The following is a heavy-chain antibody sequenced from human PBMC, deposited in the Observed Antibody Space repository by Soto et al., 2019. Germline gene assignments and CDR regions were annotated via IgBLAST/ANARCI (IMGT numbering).Heavy chain of an antibody. CDR1: GGSISSYY. V-gene: IGHV4-59*12. D-gene: IGHD6-13*01. Sequence: QVQLQESGPGLVKPSETLSLTCTVSGGSISSYYWSWIRQPPGKGLEWIGYIYHSGSTNYNPSLKRRVTISVDTSKHQSAVKLSSVPAADTAVHYCAREDSGACCWYGNCFDPWGQGPLVTVSS. CDR2: IYHSGST. J-gene: IGHJ5*02. CDR3: AREDSGACCWYGNCFDP.